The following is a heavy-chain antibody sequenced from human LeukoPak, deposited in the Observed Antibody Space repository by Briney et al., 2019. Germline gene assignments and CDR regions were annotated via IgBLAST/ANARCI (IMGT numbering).Heavy chain of an antibody. Sequence: ASVKVSCKASGYTFTSYYMHWVRQAPGQGLEWMAISNHSGGSTSYAQTFKGRVTMTRDTSTSTVYMQLSSLRSEDTAVYYCARESPSNYYDSSGGNTFDYWGQGTLVSVSS. CDR3: ARESPSNYYDSSGGNTFDY. D-gene: IGHD3-22*01. CDR2: SNHSGGST. J-gene: IGHJ4*02. CDR1: GYTFTSYY. V-gene: IGHV1-46*01.